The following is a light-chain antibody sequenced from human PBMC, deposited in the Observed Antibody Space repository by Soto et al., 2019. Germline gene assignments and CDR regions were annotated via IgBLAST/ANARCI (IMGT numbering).Light chain of an antibody. CDR3: GTWDSSLSVGV. CDR1: SSNIGNNY. Sequence: SVLTQPPSVSAAPGQKVTISCSGSSSNIGNNYVSWYQQLPGTAPKLLIYENNKRPSGIPDRFSGSKSGTSATLGITGLQTGDEADYYCGTWDSSLSVGVFGGGTQLTVL. J-gene: IGLJ3*02. CDR2: ENN. V-gene: IGLV1-51*02.